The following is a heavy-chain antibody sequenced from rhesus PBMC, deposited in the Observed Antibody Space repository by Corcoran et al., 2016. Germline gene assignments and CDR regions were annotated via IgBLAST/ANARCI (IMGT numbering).Heavy chain of an antibody. Sequence: EVQLVESGGGLAKPGGSVRLSVVASGLTFSSYWWNWVRQAPGKGLEWVSAINSGGGSTYYADSVKGRFTISRDNSKNTLSLQMNSLRAEDTAVYYCAKRGGTWIQWTGFDVWGPGVLVTVSS. CDR1: GLTFSSYW. CDR3: AKRGGTWIQWTGFDV. V-gene: IGHV3S25*01. D-gene: IGHD5-30*01. CDR2: INSGGGST. J-gene: IGHJ5-1*01.